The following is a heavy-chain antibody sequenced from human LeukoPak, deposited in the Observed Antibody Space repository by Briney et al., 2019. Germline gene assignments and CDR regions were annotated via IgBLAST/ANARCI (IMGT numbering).Heavy chain of an antibody. V-gene: IGHV4-59*01. D-gene: IGHD5-18*01. Sequence: SETLSLTCTVSGGSISSYYWSWIRQPPGKGLEWIGYIYYSGSTNYNPSLKSRVTISVDTSKNQFSLKLSSVTAADTAVYYCARGQGYSYGYSWFDPWGQGTLVTVSS. CDR3: ARGQGYSYGYSWFDP. CDR1: GGSISSYY. J-gene: IGHJ5*02. CDR2: IYYSGST.